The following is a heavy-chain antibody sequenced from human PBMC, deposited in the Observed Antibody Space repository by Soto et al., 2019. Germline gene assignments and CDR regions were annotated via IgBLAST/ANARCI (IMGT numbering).Heavy chain of an antibody. CDR2: IYYSGST. D-gene: IGHD6-13*01. CDR1: GGSISSYY. V-gene: IGHV4-59*01. Sequence: PSETLSLTCTVSGGSISSYYWSWIRQPPGKGLEWIGYIYYSGSTNYNPSLKSRVTISVDTSKNQFSLKLSSVIAADTAVYYCAIGSSTLRLYNWFDPWGQGTLVIVSS. J-gene: IGHJ5*02. CDR3: AIGSSTLRLYNWFDP.